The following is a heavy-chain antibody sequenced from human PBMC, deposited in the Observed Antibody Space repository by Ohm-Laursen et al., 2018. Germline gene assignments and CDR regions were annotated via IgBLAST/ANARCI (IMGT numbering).Heavy chain of an antibody. CDR1: GFTFSSYG. CDR2: IWYDGSNK. D-gene: IGHD4-11*01. CDR3: AKEGYSNYPPYYYYYGMDV. J-gene: IGHJ6*02. Sequence: SLRLSCAASGFTFSSYGMHWVRQAPGKGLEWVAVIWYDGSNKYYADSVKGRFTISRDNSKDTLYLQMNSLRAEDTAVYYCAKEGYSNYPPYYYYYGMDVWGQGTTVTVSS. V-gene: IGHV3-33*06.